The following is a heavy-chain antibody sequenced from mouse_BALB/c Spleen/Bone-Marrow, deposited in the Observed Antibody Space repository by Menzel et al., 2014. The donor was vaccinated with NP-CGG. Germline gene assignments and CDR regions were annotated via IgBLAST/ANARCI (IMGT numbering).Heavy chain of an antibody. CDR2: ILPGSGST. CDR3: ARRGGWLGYFDV. J-gene: IGHJ1*01. CDR1: GYTFSSYW. Sequence: QVTLKECGAELMKPGASVKISCKATGYTFSSYWIEWVKQRPGHGLEWIGEILPGSGSTNYNEKFKGKATFTADTSSNTAYMQLSSLTSEDSAVYYCARRGGWLGYFDVWGAGTTVTVSS. V-gene: IGHV1-9*01. D-gene: IGHD2-3*01.